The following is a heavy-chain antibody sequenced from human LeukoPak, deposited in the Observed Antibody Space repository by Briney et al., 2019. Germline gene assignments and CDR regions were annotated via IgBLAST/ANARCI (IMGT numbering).Heavy chain of an antibody. CDR2: IIPIFGTA. CDR3: ARATSVATIPRIKTYYYYMDV. CDR1: GGTFSSYA. D-gene: IGHD5-12*01. J-gene: IGHJ6*03. Sequence: SVKVSCKASGGTFSSYAISWVRQAPGQGLEWMGGIIPIFGTANYAQKFQGRVTITTDESTSTAYMELSSLRSEDTAVYYCARATSVATIPRIKTYYYYMDVWGKGTTVTVSS. V-gene: IGHV1-69*05.